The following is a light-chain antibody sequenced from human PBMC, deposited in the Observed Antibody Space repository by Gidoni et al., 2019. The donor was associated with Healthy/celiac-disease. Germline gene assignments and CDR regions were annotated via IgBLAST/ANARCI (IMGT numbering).Light chain of an antibody. Sequence: EIVLTQSPGTLSLSPGERATLSCRASQSVSSSYLAWYQQKPGQAPRLLIYGASSRATGIPDRFSGSGSGTDFTLTISRLEPEDFAVYYCQQYGSSPPHTFXQXTKLXIK. CDR1: QSVSSSY. J-gene: IGKJ2*01. CDR3: QQYGSSPPHT. V-gene: IGKV3-20*01. CDR2: GAS.